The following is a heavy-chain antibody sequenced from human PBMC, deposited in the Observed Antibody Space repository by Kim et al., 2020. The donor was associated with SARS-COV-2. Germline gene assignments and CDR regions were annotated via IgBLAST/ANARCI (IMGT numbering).Heavy chain of an antibody. V-gene: IGHV3-30*04. CDR1: GFTFSSYA. J-gene: IGHJ6*02. Sequence: GGSLRLSCAASGFTFSSYAMHWVRQAPGKGLEWVAVISYDGSNKYYADSVKGRFTISRDNSKNTLYLQMNSLRAEDTAVYYCARDQVVYCSGGSCFYYYYGMDVWGQGTTVTVSS. CDR2: ISYDGSNK. CDR3: ARDQVVYCSGGSCFYYYYGMDV. D-gene: IGHD2-15*01.